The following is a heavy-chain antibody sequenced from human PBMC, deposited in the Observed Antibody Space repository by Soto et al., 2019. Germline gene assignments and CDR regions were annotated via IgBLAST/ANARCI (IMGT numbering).Heavy chain of an antibody. CDR2: ISSSSSTI. J-gene: IGHJ3*02. CDR3: ARDTIRFSFRAFDI. D-gene: IGHD3-3*01. V-gene: IGHV3-48*01. Sequence: EVQLVESGGGLVQPGGSLRLSCAASRFTFSSYSMNWVRQAPGKGLEWVSYISSSSSTIYYADSVKGRFTISRDNAQNSLYLKMNSLRADYWAVYYGARDTIRFSFRAFDIWGQGTMVTVSS. CDR1: RFTFSSYS.